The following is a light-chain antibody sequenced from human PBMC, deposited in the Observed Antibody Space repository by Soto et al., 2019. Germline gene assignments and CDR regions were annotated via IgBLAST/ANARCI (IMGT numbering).Light chain of an antibody. CDR3: QQANSFPIS. CDR2: AAS. V-gene: IGKV1-12*01. CDR1: QDIRSW. J-gene: IGKJ5*01. Sequence: DIQMTQSPSSVSASVGDRVTITCRASQDIRSWLAWYQQKPGKAPKLLIYAASNLQSGVPSRFSGSGSGTDFTLIISSLQPEDFATYYCQQANSFPISFGQGTRLESK.